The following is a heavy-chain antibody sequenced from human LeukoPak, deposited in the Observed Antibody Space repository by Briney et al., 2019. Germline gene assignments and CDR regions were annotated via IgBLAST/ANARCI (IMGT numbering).Heavy chain of an antibody. CDR1: GLTGSHNY. V-gene: IGHV3-53*01. Sequence: GGSLRLSCAASGLTGSHNYVSWVRQAPGKGLEWVSAIHTSGDTCYADSVKGRYTISRDTSKNTLYLQINSLRVEDTAVYYCIVFGDSNHWGQGTLVTVSS. CDR3: IVFGDSNH. J-gene: IGHJ5*02. CDR2: IHTSGDT. D-gene: IGHD4-17*01.